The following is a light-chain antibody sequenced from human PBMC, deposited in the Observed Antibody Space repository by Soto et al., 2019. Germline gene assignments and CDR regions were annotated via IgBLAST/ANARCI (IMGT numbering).Light chain of an antibody. CDR2: AAS. CDR1: QGISSY. Sequence: AIRMTQSPSSLSASTGDRVTITCRASQGISSYLAGYQQKPGKAPKLLIYAASTLQSGVPSRFSGSGSGTDFTLTISCLQSEDFATYYCQQYYSYPQTFGQGTKVEIK. V-gene: IGKV1-8*01. CDR3: QQYYSYPQT. J-gene: IGKJ1*01.